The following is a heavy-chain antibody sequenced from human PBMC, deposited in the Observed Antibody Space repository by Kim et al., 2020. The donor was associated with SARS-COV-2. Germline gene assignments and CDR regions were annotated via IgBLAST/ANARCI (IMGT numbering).Heavy chain of an antibody. Sequence: SETLSLTCTVAGTSIDSNGYYWGWIRQPPGKGLEWIGSFYHSENTYYNPSLRSRVTVSGDTSKNQVFLTLASVTAADTAVFFCASHGGHFDNWGQGALVT. CDR2: FYHSENT. J-gene: IGHJ4*02. CDR3: ASHGGHFDN. V-gene: IGHV4-39*01. CDR1: GTSIDSNGYY. D-gene: IGHD3-16*01.